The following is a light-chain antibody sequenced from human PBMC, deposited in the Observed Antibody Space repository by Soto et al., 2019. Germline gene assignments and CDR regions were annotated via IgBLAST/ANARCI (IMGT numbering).Light chain of an antibody. Sequence: QSVLTQPASVSGSPGQSITISCTGSSSDVGGYNYVSWYQQHPGKAPKLMIYEVSNRPSGISHRFSGSKSANTASLTISGLQAEDEAEYYCSSYTSISSRGGVFGGGTKLTVL. J-gene: IGLJ3*02. CDR2: EVS. CDR1: SSDVGGYNY. V-gene: IGLV2-14*01. CDR3: SSYTSISSRGGV.